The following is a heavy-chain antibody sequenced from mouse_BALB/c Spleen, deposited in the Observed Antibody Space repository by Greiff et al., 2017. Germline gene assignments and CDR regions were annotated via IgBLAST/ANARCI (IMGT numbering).Heavy chain of an antibody. Sequence: QVQLQQSGPELVKPGASVKMSCKASGYTFTDYVISWVKQRTGQGLEWIGEIYPGSGSTYYNEKFKGKATLTADKSSNTAYMQLSSLTSEDSAVYFCARFDGYYWYFDVWGAGTTVTVSS. CDR2: IYPGSGST. D-gene: IGHD2-3*01. CDR1: GYTFTDYV. J-gene: IGHJ1*01. V-gene: IGHV1-77*01. CDR3: ARFDGYYWYFDV.